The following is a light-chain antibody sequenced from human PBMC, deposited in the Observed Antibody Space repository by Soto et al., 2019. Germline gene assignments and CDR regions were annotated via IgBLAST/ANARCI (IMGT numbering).Light chain of an antibody. CDR3: QQRGNWPPT. Sequence: EIVLTQSPATLSLSAGERATLSCRASQSVSIYLAWYQQKPGQAPRLLIYDASNRATGIPPRFSGSGSGTDFTLTISILEPEDFAFYFCQQRGNWPPTFGGGTKVEIK. J-gene: IGKJ4*01. CDR1: QSVSIY. V-gene: IGKV3-11*01. CDR2: DAS.